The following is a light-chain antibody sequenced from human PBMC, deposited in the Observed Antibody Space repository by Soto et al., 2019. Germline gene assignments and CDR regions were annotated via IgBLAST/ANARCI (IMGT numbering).Light chain of an antibody. CDR1: QSVSSY. CDR2: DVS. Sequence: EVVLTQSAFTLSWSAGERATLSCRASQSVSSYLAWYQQKPGQAPRLLIYDVSNRATGIPARFSGSGYGTDFNLTISSLETEDFAVYYCQQRNYWQVTFGQGTRLEIK. CDR3: QQRNYWQVT. V-gene: IGKV3-11*01. J-gene: IGKJ5*01.